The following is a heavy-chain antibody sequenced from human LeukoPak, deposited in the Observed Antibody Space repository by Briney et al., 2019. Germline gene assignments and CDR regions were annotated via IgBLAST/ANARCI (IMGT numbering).Heavy chain of an antibody. Sequence: GGSLRLSCAASGFTVSSNYMSWVRQAPGKGLEWVSVIYSGGSTYYADSVKGRFTISRDNSKNTLYLQMNSLRAEDTAVYYCARVGHGLYSGSYYFDYWGQGTLVTVSS. CDR1: GFTVSSNY. CDR2: IYSGGST. D-gene: IGHD1-26*01. J-gene: IGHJ4*02. V-gene: IGHV3-66*01. CDR3: ARVGHGLYSGSYYFDY.